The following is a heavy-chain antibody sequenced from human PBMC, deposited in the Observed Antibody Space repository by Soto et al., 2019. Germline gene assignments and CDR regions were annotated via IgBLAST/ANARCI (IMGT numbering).Heavy chain of an antibody. CDR2: INHSGST. J-gene: IGHJ6*02. CDR3: ARRRFGELLGRYYYGMDV. D-gene: IGHD3-10*01. V-gene: IGHV4-34*01. CDR1: GGSFSGYY. Sequence: SETLSLTCAVYGGSFSGYYWSWIRQPPGKGLEWIGEINHSGSTNYNPSLKSRVTISVDTSKNQFSLKLGSVTAADTAVYYCARRRFGELLGRYYYGMDVWGQGTTVTVSS.